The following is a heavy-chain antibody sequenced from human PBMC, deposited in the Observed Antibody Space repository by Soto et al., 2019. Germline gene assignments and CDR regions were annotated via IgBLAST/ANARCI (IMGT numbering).Heavy chain of an antibody. CDR3: ARDLEYYYDGSGQIRYFQH. CDR1: GASISSTHW. CDR2: IYHSGTT. V-gene: IGHV4-4*02. D-gene: IGHD3-22*01. J-gene: IGHJ1*01. Sequence: PSETLSLTCAVSGASISSTHWWSWLRQPPGKGLEWIGEIYHSGTTDYNPSLKSRVTISVDKSKNQFSLKMSSVTAADTAVYYCARDLEYYYDGSGQIRYFQHWGQGTLVTV.